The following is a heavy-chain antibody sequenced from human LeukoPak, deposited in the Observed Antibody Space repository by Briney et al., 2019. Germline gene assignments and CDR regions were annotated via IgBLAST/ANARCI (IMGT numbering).Heavy chain of an antibody. D-gene: IGHD6-13*01. J-gene: IGHJ4*02. CDR2: FDPYDGET. Sequence: ASVKVSCKVSGYTLTDLSIHWVRQAPGKGLEWMGGFDPYDGETIYAQKFQGRVTMTEDTSTDTACMELRSLRSADTAVYFCATGPDSSSWYYGYYFDYWGQGTLVTVSS. CDR3: ATGPDSSSWYYGYYFDY. CDR1: GYTLTDLS. V-gene: IGHV1-24*01.